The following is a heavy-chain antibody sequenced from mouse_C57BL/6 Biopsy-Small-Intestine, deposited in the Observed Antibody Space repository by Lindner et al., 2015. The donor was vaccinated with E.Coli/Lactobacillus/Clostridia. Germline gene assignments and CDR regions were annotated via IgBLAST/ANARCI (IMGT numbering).Heavy chain of an antibody. CDR2: ISDGGSYT. CDR1: GFTFSSYA. V-gene: IGHV5-4*01. Sequence: VQLQESGGGSVKPGGSLKLSCAASGFTFSSYAMSWVRQTPEKRLEWVATISDGGSYTYYPDNVKGRFTISRDNAKNNLYLQMSHLKSEDTAMYYCARMDGYYPAWFAYWGQGTLVTVSA. J-gene: IGHJ3*01. CDR3: ARMDGYYPAWFAY. D-gene: IGHD2-3*01.